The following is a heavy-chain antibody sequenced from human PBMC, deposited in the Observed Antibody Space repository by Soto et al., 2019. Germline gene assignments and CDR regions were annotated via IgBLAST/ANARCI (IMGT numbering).Heavy chain of an antibody. Sequence: GGSLRLSCAASGFTFSDYYMSWIRQAPGKGLEWFSYISSSGSTIYYADSVKGRFTISRDNAKNSLYLQMNSLRAEDTAVYYCARRRTIFGVVIKTHYYYYMDVWGKGTTVTVSS. J-gene: IGHJ6*03. D-gene: IGHD3-3*01. CDR3: ARRRTIFGVVIKTHYYYYMDV. V-gene: IGHV3-11*01. CDR2: ISSSGSTI. CDR1: GFTFSDYY.